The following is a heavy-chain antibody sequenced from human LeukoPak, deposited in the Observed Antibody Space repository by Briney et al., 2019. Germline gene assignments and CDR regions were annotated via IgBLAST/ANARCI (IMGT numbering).Heavy chain of an antibody. CDR2: IYYRGST. J-gene: IGHJ6*03. CDR3: ARSYCSSTSCSPYYYYYMDV. Sequence: SETLSLTCTVSGGSISSTSYYWGWIRQPPGKGLEWIGSIYYRGSTYYNPSLKSRVTISVDTSKNQFSLKLSSVTAADTAVYYCARSYCSSTSCSPYYYYYMDVWGKGTTVTVSS. D-gene: IGHD2-2*01. CDR1: GGSISSTSYY. V-gene: IGHV4-39*01.